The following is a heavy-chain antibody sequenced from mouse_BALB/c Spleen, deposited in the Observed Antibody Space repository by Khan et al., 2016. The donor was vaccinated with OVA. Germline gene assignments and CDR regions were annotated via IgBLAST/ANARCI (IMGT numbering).Heavy chain of an antibody. V-gene: IGHV5-6-5*01. CDR3: TQALFLYYFDY. CDR2: ISSGGFT. Sequence: EVELVESGGGLVKPGGSLKLSCAASGFTFSNYTMSWVRQTPETRLEWVASISSGGFTYYPASVKGRFTISRDNARNILYLQMSSLRSEDTAMYYCTQALFLYYFDYWGQGTTLTVSS. D-gene: IGHD3-2*02. J-gene: IGHJ2*01. CDR1: GFTFSNYT.